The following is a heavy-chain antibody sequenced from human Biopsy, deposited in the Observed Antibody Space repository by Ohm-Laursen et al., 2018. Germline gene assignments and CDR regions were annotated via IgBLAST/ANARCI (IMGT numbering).Heavy chain of an antibody. CDR2: VYYTGST. V-gene: IGHV4-59*01. Sequence: SDTLSLTCAVSGDSISSYYWSWIRQPPGKGLEWIGYVYYTGSTDYNPSLQSRVTISVDTSKNHFSLRLRSVTPAGTAIYYCARDRGFYSDRTVPGYFDLWGRGTLVTVSS. CDR3: ARDRGFYSDRTVPGYFDL. D-gene: IGHD3-22*01. CDR1: GDSISSYY. J-gene: IGHJ2*01.